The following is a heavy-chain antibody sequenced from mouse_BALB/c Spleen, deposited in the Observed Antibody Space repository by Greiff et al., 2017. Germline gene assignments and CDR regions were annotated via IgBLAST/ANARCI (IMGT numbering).Heavy chain of an antibody. D-gene: IGHD1-1*01. V-gene: IGHV1-7*01. CDR3: ARSFITTVVDY. CDR1: GYTFTSYW. Sequence: ESGAELAKPGASVKMSCKASGYTFTSYWMHWVKQRPGQGLEWIGYINPSTGYTEYNQKFKDKATLTADKSSSTAYMQLSSLTSEDSAVYYCARSFITTVVDYWGQGTTLTVSS. J-gene: IGHJ2*01. CDR2: INPSTGYT.